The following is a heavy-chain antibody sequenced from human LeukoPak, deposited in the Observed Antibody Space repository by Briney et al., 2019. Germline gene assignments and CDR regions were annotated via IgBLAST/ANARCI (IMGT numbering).Heavy chain of an antibody. J-gene: IGHJ4*02. CDR3: ASHSYSANYSRSH. CDR2: VFYSGIT. V-gene: IGHV4-59*01. CDR1: GGSISSFY. D-gene: IGHD4/OR15-4a*01. Sequence: PSGTLSLTCSVSGGSISSFYWTWIRQPPGKGLEGIGYVFYSGITNYTPSLKSRVTISVHTSKSQFSLNLSSVPAADTAVSSCASHSYSANYSRSHWGQGTLVIVSS.